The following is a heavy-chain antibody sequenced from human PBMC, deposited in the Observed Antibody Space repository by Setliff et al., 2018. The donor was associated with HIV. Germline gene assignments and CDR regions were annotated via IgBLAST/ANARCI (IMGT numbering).Heavy chain of an antibody. V-gene: IGHV3-74*01. CDR3: IKPEYDILTVLQNESFDI. D-gene: IGHD3-9*01. J-gene: IGHJ3*02. CDR2: INDDGSDT. CDR1: GFTFNNYW. Sequence: GGSLRLSCAASGFTFNNYWMNWVRQAPGKGLVWVSNINDDGSDTTYADSVKDRFTISRDNTKNTLFLQMNNLRAEDTAVDYCIKPEYDILTVLQNESFDIWGQGTMVTVSS.